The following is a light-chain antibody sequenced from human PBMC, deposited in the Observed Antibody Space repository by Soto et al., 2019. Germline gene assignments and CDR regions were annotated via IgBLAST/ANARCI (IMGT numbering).Light chain of an antibody. J-gene: IGKJ5*01. CDR3: QQYNNWPPIT. V-gene: IGKV3-15*01. Sequence: EIVMTQSPATLSVSPGERATLTCRASQSVTNNNLAWYQLRPGQAPRLLIFGASTRATGVPATFSGSGSGTEFTLTLSSLQSEDFAIYYCQQYNNWPPITFGQGTRLEIK. CDR1: QSVTNN. CDR2: GAS.